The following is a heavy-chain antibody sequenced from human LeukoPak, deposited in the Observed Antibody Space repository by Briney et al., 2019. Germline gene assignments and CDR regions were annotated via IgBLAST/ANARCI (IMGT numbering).Heavy chain of an antibody. V-gene: IGHV3-48*01. CDR3: ARASYDTSGYYSGAGARADY. CDR1: GFTFSSYS. J-gene: IGHJ4*02. CDR2: ISFSSSTI. Sequence: PGGSLRLSCAASGFTFSSYSMSWVRQAPGKGLEWVSYISFSSSTIYYADSVKGRFTISRDNAKNSLYLQMNSLRVEDTAVYYCARASYDTSGYYSGAGARADYWGQGILVTVSS. D-gene: IGHD3-22*01.